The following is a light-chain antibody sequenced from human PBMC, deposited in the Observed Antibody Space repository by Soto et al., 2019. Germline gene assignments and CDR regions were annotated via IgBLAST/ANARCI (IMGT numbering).Light chain of an antibody. CDR1: SSDVGGYNY. CDR3: SSHAGSTVV. V-gene: IGLV2-8*01. CDR2: DVT. Sequence: QSALTQPPSASGSPGQSVTISCTGTSSDVGGYNYVSWYQQLPGKAPKLMIYDVTKRPSGVPDRFSGSKSGNTASLTVSGLLAEDEADYYCSSHAGSTVVFGGGTKLTVL. J-gene: IGLJ2*01.